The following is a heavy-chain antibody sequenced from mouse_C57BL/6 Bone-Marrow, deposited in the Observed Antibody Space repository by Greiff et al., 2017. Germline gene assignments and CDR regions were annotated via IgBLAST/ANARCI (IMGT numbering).Heavy chain of an antibody. V-gene: IGHV2-2*01. D-gene: IGHD1-1*01. CDR1: GFSLTSYG. CDR3: ARSHYYGSSYGGFAY. J-gene: IGHJ3*01. CDR2: IWSGGST. Sequence: VKLVESGPGLVQPSQSLSITCTVSGFSLTSYGVHWVRQSPGKGLEWLGVIWSGGSTDYNAAFISRLSISKDNSKSQVFFKMNSLQADDTAIYYCARSHYYGSSYGGFAYWGQGTLVTVSA.